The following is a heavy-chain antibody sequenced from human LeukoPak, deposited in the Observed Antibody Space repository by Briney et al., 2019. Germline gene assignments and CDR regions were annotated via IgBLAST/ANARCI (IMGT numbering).Heavy chain of an antibody. D-gene: IGHD1-26*01. CDR2: INHSGST. Sequence: SETLSLTCAVYGGSFSGYYWSWIRQPPGKGLEWIGEINHSGSTNYNPSLKSRVTISVDTSKNQFSLKLSSVTAADTAVYYCARGIELVGATAGYFDYWGQGTLVTVSS. CDR3: ARGIELVGATAGYFDY. CDR1: GGSFSGYY. V-gene: IGHV4-34*01. J-gene: IGHJ4*02.